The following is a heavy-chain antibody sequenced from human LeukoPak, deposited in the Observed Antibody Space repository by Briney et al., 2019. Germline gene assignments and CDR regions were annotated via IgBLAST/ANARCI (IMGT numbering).Heavy chain of an antibody. V-gene: IGHV3-23*01. D-gene: IGHD4-23*01. Sequence: GGSLRLSCAASGFTFSSYAMSWVRQAPAKGLEWVSSISSSGDSTYYADSVKGRFTISRDNSKNTLYLQMNSLRAEDTAVYYCARDNSVEDTAWWFDPWGQGTLVTVSS. CDR2: ISSSGDST. CDR1: GFTFSSYA. J-gene: IGHJ5*02. CDR3: ARDNSVEDTAWWFDP.